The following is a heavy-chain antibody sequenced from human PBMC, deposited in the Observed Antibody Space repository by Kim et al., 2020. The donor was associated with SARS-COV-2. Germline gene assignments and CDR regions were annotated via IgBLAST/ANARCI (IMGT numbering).Heavy chain of an antibody. Sequence: SGPTLVKPTQTLTLTCTLPGLSLSTSGVGVGWIRQPPGKSLEWLAFIYWDDDKRYSPSLKSRLTITKDTSKNQVVLTMTNMDPVDTATYYCALEATVSSFDYWGHGTLVTVSS. CDR2: IYWDDDK. D-gene: IGHD4-17*01. V-gene: IGHV2-5*02. CDR3: ALEATVSSFDY. CDR1: GLSLSTSGVG. J-gene: IGHJ4*01.